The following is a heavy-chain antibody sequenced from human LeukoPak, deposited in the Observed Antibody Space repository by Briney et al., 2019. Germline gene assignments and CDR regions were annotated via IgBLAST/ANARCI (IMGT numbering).Heavy chain of an antibody. CDR3: AKDDYYYDSSGYYYVPPTGFDY. J-gene: IGHJ4*02. CDR1: GFTFSSYG. D-gene: IGHD3-22*01. CDR2: IRYDGSNK. Sequence: GGSLRLSCAASGFTFSSYGMHWVRQAPGKGLEWVAFIRYDGSNKYYADSVKGRFTISRDNSKNTLYLQMNSLRAEDTAVYYCAKDDYYYDSSGYYYVPPTGFDYWGQGTLVTVSS. V-gene: IGHV3-30*02.